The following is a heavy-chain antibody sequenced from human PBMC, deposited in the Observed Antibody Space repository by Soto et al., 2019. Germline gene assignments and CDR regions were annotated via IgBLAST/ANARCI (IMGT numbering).Heavy chain of an antibody. CDR3: ARDKITGLFDY. Sequence: SGTLSLTCAVFGGAFRGFYWTWVRQPPGTGLEWIGEINHSGSTNYNPSLKSRVTISVDTSKNQFSLKLTSVTAADTAVYYCARDKITGLFDYWGQGTLVTVSS. D-gene: IGHD2-8*02. CDR1: GGAFRGFY. CDR2: INHSGST. J-gene: IGHJ4*02. V-gene: IGHV4-34*01.